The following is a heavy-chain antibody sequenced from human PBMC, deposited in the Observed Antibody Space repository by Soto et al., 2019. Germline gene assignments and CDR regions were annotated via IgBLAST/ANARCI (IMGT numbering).Heavy chain of an antibody. CDR3: VRDRGTVLASPVILNTPNWFDP. J-gene: IGHJ5*02. CDR1: GYTFTSYG. CDR2: ISAYNGDT. D-gene: IGHD3-9*01. V-gene: IGHV1-18*01. Sequence: QVQLVQSGAEVKKPGASVKVSCTASGYTFTSYGISWVRQAPGQGLEWMGWISAYNGDTKYAEKLQGRVTMTTDTSTSTAYMELRSLRSDDTAVYYCVRDRGTVLASPVILNTPNWFDPWGQGTLVTVSS.